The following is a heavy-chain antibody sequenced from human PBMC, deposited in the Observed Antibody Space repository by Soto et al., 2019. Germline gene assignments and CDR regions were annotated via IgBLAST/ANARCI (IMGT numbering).Heavy chain of an antibody. D-gene: IGHD6-13*01. CDR1: GFTFSDYY. CDR3: ARVGKNQQQLTRRGAFDI. Sequence: ESGGGLVKPGGSLRLSCAASGFTFSDYYMSWIRQAPGKGLEWVSYISSSGSTIYYADSVKGRFTISRDNAKHSLYLQMNSLRAEDTAVYYCARVGKNQQQLTRRGAFDIWGQGTMVTVSS. CDR2: ISSSGSTI. V-gene: IGHV3-11*01. J-gene: IGHJ3*02.